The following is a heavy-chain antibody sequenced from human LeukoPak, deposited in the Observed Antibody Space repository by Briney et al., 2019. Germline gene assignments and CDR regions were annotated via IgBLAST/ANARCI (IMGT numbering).Heavy chain of an antibody. D-gene: IGHD3-10*01. Sequence: GGPLRLSCAASGFTFSSHAMSWPRQAPGKGREGVSAISGNGGSTYHAVSVECRFHISRDNSKNTLYLQMKSQRAEDRAVYYCAKDSQYYYSYYYCGMDAWGQGTRVSVFS. CDR1: GFTFSSHA. V-gene: IGHV3-23*01. CDR2: ISGNGGST. J-gene: IGHJ6*01. CDR3: AKDSQYYYSYYYCGMDA.